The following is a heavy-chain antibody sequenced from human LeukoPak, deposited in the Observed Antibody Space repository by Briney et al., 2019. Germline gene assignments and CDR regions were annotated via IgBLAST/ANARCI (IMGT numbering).Heavy chain of an antibody. J-gene: IGHJ4*02. CDR3: AKTTGFRPGY. CDR1: GFIFRNYG. CDR2: ISPRGEIK. Sequence: GGSLRLSCAASGFIFRNYGMNWVRQAPGKGLEWVSGISPRGEIKYYADSVKGRFTISRDNSKNTLYLQMNSLRAEDTAVYYCAKTTGFRPGYWGQGTLVTVSS. V-gene: IGHV3-23*01. D-gene: IGHD4-17*01.